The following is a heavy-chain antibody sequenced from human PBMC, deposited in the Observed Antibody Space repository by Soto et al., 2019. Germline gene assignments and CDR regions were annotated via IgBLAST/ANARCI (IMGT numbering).Heavy chain of an antibody. J-gene: IGHJ5*02. V-gene: IGHV3-21*01. CDR3: ARDPTSGLDLSWFDP. CDR1: GFTFSSYS. D-gene: IGHD6-19*01. Sequence: PGGSLRLSCAASGFTFSSYSMNWVRQAPGKGLEWVSSISSSSSYIYYADSVKGRFTIPRDNSKNTLYLQMNSLRAEDTAVYYCARDPTSGLDLSWFDPWGQGTLVTVSS. CDR2: ISSSSSYI.